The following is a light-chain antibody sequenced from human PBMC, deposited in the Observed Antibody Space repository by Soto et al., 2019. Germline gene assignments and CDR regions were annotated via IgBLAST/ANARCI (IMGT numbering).Light chain of an antibody. J-gene: IGLJ2*01. CDR2: DVT. CDR1: RRDVGDYDY. V-gene: IGLV2-8*01. CDR3: SSFAGRNTVL. Sequence: QSVLTQPPSASGSPGQSVTISCTGSRRDVGDYDYVSWYRQDPGKAPKLLIYDVTKRPSGVPDRFSGSKSGNTASLTVSGLQAEDEADYYCSSFAGRNTVLFGGGTKLTVL.